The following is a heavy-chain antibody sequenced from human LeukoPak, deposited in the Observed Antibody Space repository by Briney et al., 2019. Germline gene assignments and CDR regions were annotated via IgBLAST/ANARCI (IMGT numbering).Heavy chain of an antibody. V-gene: IGHV3-30*04. CDR1: GFTFSTYA. Sequence: GGSLRLSRAASGFTFSTYAMHWVRQAPGKGLEWVAAISYDGSKKHYADSVKGRFTISRDNSKNTLYLQMNSLRAEDTAVYYCPRDLLPAAGEYYFDYWGQGTLVTVSS. J-gene: IGHJ4*02. CDR3: PRDLLPAAGEYYFDY. CDR2: ISYDGSKK. D-gene: IGHD6-13*01.